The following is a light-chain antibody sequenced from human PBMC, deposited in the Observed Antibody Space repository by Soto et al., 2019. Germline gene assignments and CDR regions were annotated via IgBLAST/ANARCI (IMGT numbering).Light chain of an antibody. CDR1: QDIHNY. Sequence: AVLLTQSPSSFSASTGDRATITCRASQDIHNYLAWYQQVPGKAPKLLLYAASILQTGVPSRFSGSGSGTDFTLTIDGLQSEDFATYFCQNYYNYPWTFGPGTTVE. CDR3: QNYYNYPWT. CDR2: AAS. J-gene: IGKJ1*01. V-gene: IGKV1-8*01.